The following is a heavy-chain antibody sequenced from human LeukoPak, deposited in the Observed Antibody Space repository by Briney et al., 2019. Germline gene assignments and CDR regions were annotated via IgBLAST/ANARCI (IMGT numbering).Heavy chain of an antibody. CDR3: AILSRDGYNYYPGAYYYYMDV. CDR1: GFTFSSYSMN. V-gene: IGHV4-59*05. J-gene: IGHJ6*03. Sequence: GSLRLSCAASGFTFSSYSMNWVRQAPGKGLEWIGSIYYSGSTYYNPSLKSRVTISVDTSKNQFSLKLSSVTAADTAVYYCAILSRDGYNYYPGAYYYYMDVWGKGTTVTISS. CDR2: IYYSGST. D-gene: IGHD5-24*01.